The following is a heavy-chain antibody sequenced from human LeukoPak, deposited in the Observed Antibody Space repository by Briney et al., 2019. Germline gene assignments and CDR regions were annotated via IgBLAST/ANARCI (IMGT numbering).Heavy chain of an antibody. CDR3: ARVVQDGYLVDY. CDR1: GGSISSGGYY. Sequence: SETLSLTCTVSGGSISSGGYYWSWIRQHPGKGLEWIGYIYYSGSTYYNPSLKSRVTISVDTSKNQFSLKLSSVTAADTAVYYCARVVQDGYLVDYWGQGALVTVSS. D-gene: IGHD5-24*01. CDR2: IYYSGST. J-gene: IGHJ4*02. V-gene: IGHV4-31*03.